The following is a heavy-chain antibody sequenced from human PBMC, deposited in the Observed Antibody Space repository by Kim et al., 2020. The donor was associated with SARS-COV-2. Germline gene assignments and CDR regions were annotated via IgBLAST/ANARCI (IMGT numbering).Heavy chain of an antibody. D-gene: IGHD5-18*01. J-gene: IGHJ6*04. CDR1: GGTFSSYA. CDR3: ARGTRGYSYGYSYYYYYVMDG. Sequence: SVKVSCKASGGTFSSYAISWVRQAPGQGLEWMGGILPIFGTANYAQKFQGRVTITADESTSTAYMELRNLRSEDTAVYYCARGTRGYSYGYSYYYYYVMDGGGEGATITVSS. V-gene: IGHV1-69*13. CDR2: ILPIFGTA.